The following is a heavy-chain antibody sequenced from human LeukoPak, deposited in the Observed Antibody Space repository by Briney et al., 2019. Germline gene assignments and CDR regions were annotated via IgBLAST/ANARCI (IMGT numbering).Heavy chain of an antibody. CDR3: AKGQGSYDFWSGLDY. Sequence: PGGSLRLSCAASGFTFDDYAMHWVRQAPGKGLEWVSGISWNSGSIGYADSVKGRFTISRDNAKNSLYLQMNSLRAEDMALYYCAKGQGSYDFWSGLDYWGQGTLVTVSS. V-gene: IGHV3-9*03. CDR1: GFTFDDYA. CDR2: ISWNSGSI. D-gene: IGHD3-3*01. J-gene: IGHJ4*02.